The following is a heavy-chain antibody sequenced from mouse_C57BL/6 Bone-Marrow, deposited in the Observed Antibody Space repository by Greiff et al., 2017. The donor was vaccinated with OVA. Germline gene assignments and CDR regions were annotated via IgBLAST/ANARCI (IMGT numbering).Heavy chain of an antibody. CDR1: GFTFSSYG. CDR3: ARQGYGSSYRYYFDY. V-gene: IGHV5-6*02. J-gene: IGHJ2*01. CDR2: ISSGGSYT. Sequence: DVKLVESGGDLVKPGGSLKLSCAASGFTFSSYGMSWVRQTPDKRLEWVATISSGGSYTYYPDSVKGRFTISRDNAKNTLYLQMSSLKSEDTAMYYCARQGYGSSYRYYFDYWGQGTTLTVSS. D-gene: IGHD1-1*01.